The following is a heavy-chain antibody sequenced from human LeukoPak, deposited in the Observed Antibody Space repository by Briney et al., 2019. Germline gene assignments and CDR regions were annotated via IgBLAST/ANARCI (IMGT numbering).Heavy chain of an antibody. V-gene: IGHV4-59*01. CDR1: GGSIRSYY. J-gene: IGHJ4*02. CDR2: MHYSGST. CDR3: ASIDVYNSLDF. D-gene: IGHD5-24*01. Sequence: SETLSLTCTVSGGSIRSYYWSWIRQPPGKGLEWIAYMHYSGSTNYNPSLKSRVTILVDTSKNQFSLKLSSVTAADTAVYYCASIDVYNSLDFWGQGTLVTVS.